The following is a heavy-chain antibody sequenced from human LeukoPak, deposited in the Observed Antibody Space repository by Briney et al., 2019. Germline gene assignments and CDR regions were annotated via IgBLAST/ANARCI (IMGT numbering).Heavy chain of an antibody. V-gene: IGHV1-8*03. CDR1: GYTFTSYD. J-gene: IGHJ5*02. D-gene: IGHD3-22*01. Sequence: ASVKVSCKASGYTFTSYDINWVRQATGQGLEWMGWMNPNSGNTGYAQKFQGRVTITRNTSMSTAYMELSSLRSEDTAVYYCAREDYYDSSGPNWFDPWGQGTLVTVSS. CDR3: AREDYYDSSGPNWFDP. CDR2: MNPNSGNT.